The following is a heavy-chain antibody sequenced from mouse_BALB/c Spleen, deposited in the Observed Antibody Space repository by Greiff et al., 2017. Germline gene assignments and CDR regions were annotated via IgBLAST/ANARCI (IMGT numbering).Heavy chain of an antibody. D-gene: IGHD2-1*01. CDR3: ARDGKGTY. Sequence: VQLKESGAELVKPGASVKLSCTASGFNIKDTYMHWVKQRPEQGLEWIGRIDPANGNTKYDPKFQGKATITADTSSNTAYLQLSSLTSEDTAVYYCARDGKGTYWGQGTLVTVSA. CDR2: IDPANGNT. CDR1: GFNIKDTY. J-gene: IGHJ3*01. V-gene: IGHV14-3*02.